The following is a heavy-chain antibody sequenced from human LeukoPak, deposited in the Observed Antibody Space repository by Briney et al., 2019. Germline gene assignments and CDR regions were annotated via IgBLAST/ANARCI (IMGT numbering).Heavy chain of an antibody. V-gene: IGHV5-51*01. CDR3: ARPRFLEWLPDQYYFDY. J-gene: IGHJ4*02. D-gene: IGHD3-3*01. Sequence: GASLETSCQGSGSIFTSYLIGWVRPLPGKGLGGMGIIYPGESDTRYSPSFQAQVTISADKSISTAYLQWSSLKASDTAMYYCARPRFLEWLPDQYYFDYWGQGTLVTVSS. CDR2: IYPGESDT. CDR1: GSIFTSYL.